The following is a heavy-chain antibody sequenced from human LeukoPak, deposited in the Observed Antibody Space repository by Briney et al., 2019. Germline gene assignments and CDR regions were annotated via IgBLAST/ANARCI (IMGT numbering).Heavy chain of an antibody. D-gene: IGHD3-10*01. J-gene: IGHJ4*02. Sequence: PSETLSLTCTVSGYSISSGYYWGWIRQPPGKGLEWIGSIYYSGSTYYNPSLKSRVTISVDTSKNQFSLKLSSVTAADTAVYYCARDLGILLWFGELLPYYFDYWGQGTLVTVSS. V-gene: IGHV4-38-2*02. CDR1: GYSISSGYY. CDR2: IYYSGST. CDR3: ARDLGILLWFGELLPYYFDY.